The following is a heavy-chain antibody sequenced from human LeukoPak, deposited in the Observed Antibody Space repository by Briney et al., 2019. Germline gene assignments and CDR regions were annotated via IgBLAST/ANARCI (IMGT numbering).Heavy chain of an antibody. V-gene: IGHV3-23*01. Sequence: GGSLRLSCAAAGFGFSTYTMTWVRQAPGKGLEWVSLISSSGNNAYYADSVKGRFTISRDNSKNTLSLQMNSLRVEDTAIYYCARDRTRGYLYYYYGMDVWGQGTTVTVSS. CDR3: ARDRTRGYLYYYYGMDV. J-gene: IGHJ6*02. CDR2: ISSSGNNA. CDR1: GFGFSTYT. D-gene: IGHD5-18*01.